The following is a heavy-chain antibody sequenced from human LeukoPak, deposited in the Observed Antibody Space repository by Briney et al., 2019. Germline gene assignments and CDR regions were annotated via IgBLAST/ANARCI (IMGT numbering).Heavy chain of an antibody. CDR3: AKARGSCLDY. Sequence: PGGSLRLSCAASGFTFSSYSMNWVRQAPGKGLEWVSYISSSSTIYYADSVKGRFTISRDNAKNSLYLQMNSLRAEDTAVYYCAKARGSCLDYWGQGTLVTVSS. J-gene: IGHJ4*02. D-gene: IGHD2-2*01. V-gene: IGHV3-48*01. CDR1: GFTFSSYS. CDR2: ISSSSTI.